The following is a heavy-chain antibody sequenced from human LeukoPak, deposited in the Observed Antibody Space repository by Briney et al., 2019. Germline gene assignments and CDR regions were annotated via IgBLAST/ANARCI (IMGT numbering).Heavy chain of an antibody. CDR3: ASLYSSGWPYFDY. CDR2: INSDGSST. V-gene: IGHV3-74*01. D-gene: IGHD6-19*01. CDR1: GFTFSNYW. Sequence: GRSLRLSCAASGFTFSNYWMHWVRQAPGKGLVWVSRINSDGSSTTYADSVKGRFTISRDNAKYTLYLQMNSLRAEDTAVYYCASLYSSGWPYFDYWGQGTLVTVSS. J-gene: IGHJ4*02.